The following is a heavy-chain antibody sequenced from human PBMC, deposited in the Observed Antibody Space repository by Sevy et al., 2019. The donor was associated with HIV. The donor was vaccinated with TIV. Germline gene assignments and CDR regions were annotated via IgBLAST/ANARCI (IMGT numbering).Heavy chain of an antibody. D-gene: IGHD1-26*01. J-gene: IGHJ6*03. Sequence: GGSLRLSCAASGFTFSSYSMNWVRQAPRKGLEWVSSISSSSSYIYYADSLKGRFTISRDNAKNSLYLQMNSLRAEDTAVYYCARDSGSYSPYYMDVWGKGTTVTVSS. CDR3: ARDSGSYSPYYMDV. CDR1: GFTFSSYS. V-gene: IGHV3-21*01. CDR2: ISSSSSYI.